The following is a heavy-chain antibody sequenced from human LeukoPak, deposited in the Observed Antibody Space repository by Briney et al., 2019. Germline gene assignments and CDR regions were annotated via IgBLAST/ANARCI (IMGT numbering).Heavy chain of an antibody. CDR3: ARTMATTAQSHDY. J-gene: IGHJ4*02. D-gene: IGHD5-24*01. Sequence: PGRSLRLSCAASGFTFSSYGMHRVRQAPGKGLEWVAVMSFDGSEKYYADSVKGRFAISRDNSKNTLYLQMNSLRAEDTAMYYCARTMATTAQSHDYWGQGTLVTVSS. CDR2: MSFDGSEK. V-gene: IGHV3-30*19. CDR1: GFTFSSYG.